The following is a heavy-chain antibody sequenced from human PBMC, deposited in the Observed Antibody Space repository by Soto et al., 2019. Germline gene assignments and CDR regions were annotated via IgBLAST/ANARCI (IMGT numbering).Heavy chain of an antibody. J-gene: IGHJ4*02. CDR2: IYPGDSDT. D-gene: IGHD4-17*01. CDR3: ARTGLGDYPHPHFDY. V-gene: IGHV5-51*01. CDR1: GYSFTSYW. Sequence: PGESLKISCKGSGYSFTSYWIGWVRQMPGKGLEWMGIIYPGDSDTRYSPSFQGQVTISADKSISTAYLQWSSLKASDTAMYYCARTGLGDYPHPHFDYWGQGTLVTVSS.